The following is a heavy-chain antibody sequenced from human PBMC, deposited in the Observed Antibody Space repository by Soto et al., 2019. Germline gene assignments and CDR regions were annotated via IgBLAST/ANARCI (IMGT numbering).Heavy chain of an antibody. CDR1: GFTFSNSG. V-gene: IGHV3-30*03. J-gene: IGHJ4*02. CDR2: ISSDGNTQ. Sequence: QVQLVESGGGVVQPGRSLRLSCAASGFTFSNSGMHWVRQAPGKGLEWVAVISSDGNTQFYADSVKGRFSISRDNSKNTLYLDMNSLRADDAAVYYCTGQIASGHLGQGSLVTVSS. CDR3: TGQIASGH. D-gene: IGHD2-8*02.